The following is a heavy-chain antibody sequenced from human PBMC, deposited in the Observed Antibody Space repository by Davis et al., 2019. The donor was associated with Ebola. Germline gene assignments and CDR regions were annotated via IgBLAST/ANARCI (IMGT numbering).Heavy chain of an antibody. V-gene: IGHV3-9*01. J-gene: IGHJ5*02. Sequence: PGGSLRLSCGSSGLIFDDYAMHWFRHVPGKGLEWVSGITSDNAGLGYADSVKGRFTISRDKAKYSLYLQMNSLRTEDTAFYYCAKDFHGSGSYIDAWGQGTLVAVSS. D-gene: IGHD3-10*01. CDR1: GLIFDDYA. CDR3: AKDFHGSGSYIDA. CDR2: ITSDNAGL.